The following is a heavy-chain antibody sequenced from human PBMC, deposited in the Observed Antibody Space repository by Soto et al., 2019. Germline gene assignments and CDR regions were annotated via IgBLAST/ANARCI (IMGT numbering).Heavy chain of an antibody. J-gene: IGHJ4*02. Sequence: PGGSLRLSCTASGFTFSSYAMDWVRQAPGKGLEWLSAISGGGDASHYADSVKGRFTISRDNSKNTLYLQMNSLRGEDTAVYYCARGLIAAGVQYFDYWGQGTLVTVSS. D-gene: IGHD6-13*01. V-gene: IGHV3-23*01. CDR1: GFTFSSYA. CDR2: ISGGGDAS. CDR3: ARGLIAAGVQYFDY.